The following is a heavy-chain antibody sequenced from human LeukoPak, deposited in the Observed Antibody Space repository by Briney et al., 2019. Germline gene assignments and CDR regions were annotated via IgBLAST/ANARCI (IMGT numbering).Heavy chain of an antibody. CDR3: AKDGDIVSTILPDY. CDR1: GFTFSSYG. V-gene: IGHV3-30*18. CDR2: ISYNGINA. J-gene: IGHJ4*02. D-gene: IGHD5/OR15-5a*01. Sequence: GTSLRLSCAASGFTFSSYGMHWVRQAPGKGLDWVAVISYNGINAQCADSVKGRFTISRDSSKNTLFLQMNSLTTEDTAVYYCAKDGDIVSTILPDYWGQGTLVTVSS.